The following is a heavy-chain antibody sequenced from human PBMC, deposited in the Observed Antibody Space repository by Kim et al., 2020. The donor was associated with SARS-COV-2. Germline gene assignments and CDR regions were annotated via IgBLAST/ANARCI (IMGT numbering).Heavy chain of an antibody. V-gene: IGHV5-51*01. Sequence: TRYRPSFEGQVTISVDKSISTAYLQWSSLKASDTAMYYCARSWAGSYYSDYWGQGTQVTVSS. J-gene: IGHJ4*02. CDR3: ARSWAGSYYSDY. D-gene: IGHD3-10*01. CDR2: T.